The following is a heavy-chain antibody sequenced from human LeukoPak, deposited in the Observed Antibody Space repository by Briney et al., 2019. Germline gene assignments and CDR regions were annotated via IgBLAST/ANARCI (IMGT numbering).Heavy chain of an antibody. V-gene: IGHV5-51*01. CDR3: ARQNDFRLDY. CDR2: IYPGDSDT. Sequence: GESLRISCKGSGSPFSSYWIGWGRQMPGKGLEGVGIIYPGDSDTRYSPSLQGQVTISVDTSIGTAYLQWSSLKASDTAIYYCARQNDFRLDYWGQGTLVTVSS. CDR1: GSPFSSYW. J-gene: IGHJ4*02. D-gene: IGHD3-3*01.